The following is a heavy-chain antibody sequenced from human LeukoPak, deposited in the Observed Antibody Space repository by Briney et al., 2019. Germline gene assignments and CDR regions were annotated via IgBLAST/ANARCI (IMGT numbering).Heavy chain of an antibody. D-gene: IGHD1-26*01. CDR2: VYTSGSP. CDR3: ARSSRNYYGYFDY. J-gene: IGHJ4*02. Sequence: SETLSLTCTVSGDSISGYYWSWMRQPAGKGLEWIGRVYTSGSPNYNPSLKSRVTMSVDTSNNQFSLRLTSVTAADTAVYYCARSSRNYYGYFDYWGQGTLVTVSS. CDR1: GDSISGYY. V-gene: IGHV4-4*07.